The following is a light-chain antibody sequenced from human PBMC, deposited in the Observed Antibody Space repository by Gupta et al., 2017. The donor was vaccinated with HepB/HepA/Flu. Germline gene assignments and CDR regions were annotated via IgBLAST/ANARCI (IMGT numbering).Light chain of an antibody. V-gene: IGKV3-20*01. J-gene: IGKJ2*02. CDR2: GAS. CDR3: QDDGSPSCT. Sequence: EIVLTQSPDTLSLSPGERATLSCRASQSPVSNDIAWFQQKPGQTQRLLIFGASIRAAVVPDRCSGSGAGTDFTLTISGLEHEESAVYYCQDDGSPSCTFGQGTKVDIK. CDR1: QSPVSND.